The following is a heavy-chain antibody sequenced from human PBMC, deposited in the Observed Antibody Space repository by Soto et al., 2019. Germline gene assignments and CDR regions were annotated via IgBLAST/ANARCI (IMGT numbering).Heavy chain of an antibody. CDR3: AHRYGGDFYRWYFDF. V-gene: IGHV2-5*01. CDR1: GFSLTTSGAG. J-gene: IGHJ4*02. D-gene: IGHD2-21*02. Sequence: SGPTLVNPTQTLTLTCTFSGFSLTTSGAGVGWIRQPAGKALEWLALISWKDDKRYNPGLKSRLSITKDTSKSQVVLTMTNVDPVDTATYFCAHRYGGDFYRWYFDFWGQGTLVTAPQ. CDR2: ISWKDDK.